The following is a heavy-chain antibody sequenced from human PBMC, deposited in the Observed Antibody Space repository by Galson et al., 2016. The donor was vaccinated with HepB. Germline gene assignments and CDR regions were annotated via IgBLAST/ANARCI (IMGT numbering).Heavy chain of an antibody. CDR3: AKDRGTTNSRGHGMDV. CDR1: GFTFDDYA. CDR2: ISWNSGSI. J-gene: IGHJ6*02. Sequence: SLRLSCAASGFTFDDYAMHWVRQAPGKGLEWVSGISWNSGSIDYADSVKGRFNISRDNAKNSLYLQMNSLRAEDTALYYCAKDRGTTNSRGHGMDVWGQGTTVTVSS. D-gene: IGHD2/OR15-2a*01. V-gene: IGHV3-9*01.